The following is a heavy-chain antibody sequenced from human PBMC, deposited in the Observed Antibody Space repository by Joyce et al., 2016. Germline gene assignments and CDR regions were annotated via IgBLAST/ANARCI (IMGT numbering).Heavy chain of an antibody. J-gene: IGHJ4*02. V-gene: IGHV4-4*07. CDR3: GGGLRFLEWLPYY. D-gene: IGHD3-3*01. CDR2: IYTNGTT. Sequence: QMQLQESGPGLVKPSETLSLTCTVSGGSISSYYWNWIRQPAGKGLEWIGRIYTNGTTSYNPSLKSRSAMSVDTSKNQFSLKLSSVTAADTAVYYCGGGLRFLEWLPYYWGQGTLVTVSS. CDR1: GGSISSYY.